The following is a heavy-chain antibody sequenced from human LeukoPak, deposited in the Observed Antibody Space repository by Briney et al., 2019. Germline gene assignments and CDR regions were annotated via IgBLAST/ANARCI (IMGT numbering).Heavy chain of an antibody. CDR2: ISAYNGNT. CDR1: GYTFTSYG. V-gene: IGHV1-18*01. CDR3: ARDKPYYYGSGSYYSYYYYCGMDV. D-gene: IGHD3-10*01. J-gene: IGHJ6*02. Sequence: ASVKVSCKASGYTFTSYGISWVRQAPGQGLEWMGWISAYNGNTNYAQKLQGRVTMTTDTSTSTAYMELRSLRSDDTAVYYCARDKPYYYGSGSYYSYYYYCGMDVWGQGTTVTVSS.